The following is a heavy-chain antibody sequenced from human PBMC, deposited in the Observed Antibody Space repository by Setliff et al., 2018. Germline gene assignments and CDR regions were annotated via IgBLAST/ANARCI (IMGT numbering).Heavy chain of an antibody. V-gene: IGHV3-33*01. D-gene: IGHD2-21*02. CDR2: IWTDGSTK. Sequence: PGGSLSLSCVASGFTFSNYGMHWVRQAPGKGLEWVALIWTDGSTKFYGDSVKGRFTISRDNSENTLYLQMNSLRAEDTAVYYCARNWATAQHYYYGMDVWGQGTTGTSP. J-gene: IGHJ6*02. CDR1: GFTFSNYG. CDR3: ARNWATAQHYYYGMDV.